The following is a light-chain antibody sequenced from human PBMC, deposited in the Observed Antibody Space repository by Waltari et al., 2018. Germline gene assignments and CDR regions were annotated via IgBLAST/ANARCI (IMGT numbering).Light chain of an antibody. CDR3: CSYAGSDTWV. Sequence: QSALTQPASVSGSPGQSITISCTGTSRDVGRHDVNLVSWYQQHPGKAPKLMIYEGNKQPSGVSSRFSGSKSGNTASLTISGLQAEDEADYYCCSYAGSDTWVFGGGTKLTVL. CDR2: EGN. CDR1: SRDVGRHDVNL. J-gene: IGLJ3*02. V-gene: IGLV2-23*01.